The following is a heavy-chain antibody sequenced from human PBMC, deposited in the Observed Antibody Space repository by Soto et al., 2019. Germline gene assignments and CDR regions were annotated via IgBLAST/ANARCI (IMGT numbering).Heavy chain of an antibody. CDR3: AKLWVGATIPSFDI. V-gene: IGHV3-23*01. J-gene: IGHJ3*02. CDR1: GFTFSNYA. CDR2: ISGSGGST. Sequence: GGSLRLSCAASGFTFSNYAMSWVRQAPGKGLEWVSAISGSGGSTYYADPVKGRFTISRDNSKNTLFLQMNSLRADDTAVYYCAKLWVGATIPSFDIWGQGTKVTVSS. D-gene: IGHD1-26*01.